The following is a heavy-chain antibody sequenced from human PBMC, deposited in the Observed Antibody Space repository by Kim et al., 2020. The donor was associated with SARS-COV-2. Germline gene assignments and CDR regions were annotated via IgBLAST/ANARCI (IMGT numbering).Heavy chain of an antibody. D-gene: IGHD3-10*01. CDR2: INDSGST. CDR3: AGGQDVDSGRYGGMDV. Sequence: SETLSLTCAVYGVSFNDYYWSWIRQPPGKGLEWIGEINDSGSTNYNPSLKSRVILSVDTSKNQFSLKLSSVTAADTAVYYCAGGQDVDSGRYGGMDVWG. V-gene: IGHV4-34*01. CDR1: GVSFNDYY. J-gene: IGHJ6*02.